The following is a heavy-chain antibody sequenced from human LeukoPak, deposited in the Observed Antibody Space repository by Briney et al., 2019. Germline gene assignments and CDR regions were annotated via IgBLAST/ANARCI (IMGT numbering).Heavy chain of an antibody. V-gene: IGHV3-30*03. J-gene: IGHJ4*02. CDR2: ISYDGSNK. CDR1: GFTFSSYG. D-gene: IGHD6-13*01. Sequence: GRSLRLSCAASGFTFSSYGMHWVRQAPGKGLEWVAVISYDGSNKYYADSLKGRFTISRDNAKNSLYLQMNSLRAEDTAVYYCARIGAGSSRDYWGQGTLVTVSS. CDR3: ARIGAGSSRDY.